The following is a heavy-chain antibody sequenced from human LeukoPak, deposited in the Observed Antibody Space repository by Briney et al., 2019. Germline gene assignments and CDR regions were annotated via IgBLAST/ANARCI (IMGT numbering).Heavy chain of an antibody. D-gene: IGHD1-1*01. Sequence: GGSLRLSRTTSGFRFDDFGLSWVRQAPGKGLEWVSSISWNGSLTPYADSVRGRFTVSRDNDKNFLYLQMNSLKVEDTALYYCTRDETGIDYWGPGTLVTVSS. V-gene: IGHV3-20*04. CDR2: ISWNGSLT. J-gene: IGHJ4*02. CDR3: TRDETGIDY. CDR1: GFRFDDFG.